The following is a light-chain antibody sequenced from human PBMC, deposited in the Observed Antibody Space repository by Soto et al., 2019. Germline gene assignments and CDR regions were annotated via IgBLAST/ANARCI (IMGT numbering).Light chain of an antibody. V-gene: IGLV2-14*01. Sequence: QSALTQPASVSGSPGQSITISCTGTSSDVGAYDFVSWYQHSPGKAPKLVTFDVTHRPPGISDRFSGSKSANTASLTISGLQAEDEADYYCSSYTTSSTRVFGPGTKLTVL. CDR1: SSDVGAYDF. CDR3: SSYTTSSTRV. CDR2: DVT. J-gene: IGLJ1*01.